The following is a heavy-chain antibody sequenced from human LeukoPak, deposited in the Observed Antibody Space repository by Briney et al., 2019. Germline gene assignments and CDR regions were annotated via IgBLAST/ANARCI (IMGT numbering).Heavy chain of an antibody. CDR3: ARDSDYCSSTSCYCDY. V-gene: IGHV1-2*02. D-gene: IGHD2-2*01. Sequence: ASVKVSFKASGYTFTGYYMHWMRQAPGQGLEWMGWINPNSGGTNYAQKFQSRVTMTRDTYISIAYMELGRLRSDDTAVYYCARDSDYCSSTSCYCDYRGQGTLVTVSS. CDR2: INPNSGGT. J-gene: IGHJ4*02. CDR1: GYTFTGYY.